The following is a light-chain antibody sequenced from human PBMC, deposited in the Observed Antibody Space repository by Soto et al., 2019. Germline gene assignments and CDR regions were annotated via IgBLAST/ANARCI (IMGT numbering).Light chain of an antibody. CDR1: QSVSSGH. Sequence: SGLTHSPVPLSLSPGERATLSFMDSQSVSSGHLAWYQQKPGQAPRLLIYGAPSRATGIPDRFSGSGSGTDFTLTIGRLEPDDFAVYYCQQYGNSPLIFGEGTKVEI. J-gene: IGKJ4*01. CDR2: GAP. V-gene: IGKV3-20*01. CDR3: QQYGNSPLI.